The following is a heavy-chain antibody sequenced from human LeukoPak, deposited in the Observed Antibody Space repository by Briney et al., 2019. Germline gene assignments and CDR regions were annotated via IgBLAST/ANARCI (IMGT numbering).Heavy chain of an antibody. CDR1: GFTFSNYW. J-gene: IGHJ4*02. D-gene: IGHD3-10*01. Sequence: GGSLRLSCAASGFTFSNYWMSWVRQAPGKGLEWVANIKQDGSEEYYVGSVKGRFTISRDNAKNSLYLQMNSLRAEDTAVYYCAKGHYYGSGSLDYWGQGTLVTVSS. CDR2: IKQDGSEE. CDR3: AKGHYYGSGSLDY. V-gene: IGHV3-7*03.